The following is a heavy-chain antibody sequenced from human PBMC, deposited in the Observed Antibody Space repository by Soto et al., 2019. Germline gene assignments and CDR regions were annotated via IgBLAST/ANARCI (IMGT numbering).Heavy chain of an antibody. Sequence: QVQLVESGGGLVKTSGSLRLACAASGFTFSDYYMSWVRQAPGKGLEWVSYISSTGNTIYYADSVKGRFTISRDNAKNPVYLQMNSPRAEDMALYFCVKMSSENYYDPVFSWGQGTLVTVSS. V-gene: IGHV3-11*01. D-gene: IGHD3-22*01. CDR1: GFTFSDYY. CDR3: VKMSSENYYDPVFS. J-gene: IGHJ4*02. CDR2: ISSTGNTI.